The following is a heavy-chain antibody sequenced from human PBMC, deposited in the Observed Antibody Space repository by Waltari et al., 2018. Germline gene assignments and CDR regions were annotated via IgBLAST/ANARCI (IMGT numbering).Heavy chain of an antibody. D-gene: IGHD6-19*01. CDR1: GYTFTSYA. CDR3: ASREGSSGWYGAFDI. V-gene: IGHV1-3*01. Sequence: QVQLVQSGAEVKKPGASVKVSCKASGYTFTSYAMHWVRQAPGQRLEWMGWINAGNGNTKYSQKFQGRVTITRDTSASTAYMELSSLRSEDTAVYYCASREGSSGWYGAFDIWGQGTMVTVSS. J-gene: IGHJ3*02. CDR2: INAGNGNT.